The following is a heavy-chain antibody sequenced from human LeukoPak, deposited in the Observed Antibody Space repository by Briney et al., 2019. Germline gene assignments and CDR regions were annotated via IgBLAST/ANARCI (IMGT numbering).Heavy chain of an antibody. J-gene: IGHJ4*02. CDR1: GFTFSSYG. Sequence: GRSLRLSCAASGFTFSSYGMHWVRQAPGKGLEWVAVISYDGSNKYYADSVKGRFTISRDNSKKTLYLQMNSLRAEDTAVYYCARDSRYIVVVPSAIPPNYYLDYWGQGTLVTVSS. CDR3: ARDSRYIVVVPSAIPPNYYLDY. D-gene: IGHD2-2*01. CDR2: ISYDGSNK. V-gene: IGHV3-30*03.